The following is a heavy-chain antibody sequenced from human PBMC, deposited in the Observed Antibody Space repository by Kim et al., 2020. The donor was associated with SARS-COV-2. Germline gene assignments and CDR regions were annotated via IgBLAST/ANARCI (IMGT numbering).Heavy chain of an antibody. V-gene: IGHV3-66*04. D-gene: IGHD6-13*01. CDR2: IYSGGGT. J-gene: IGHJ4*02. CDR3: ARRYSSSWFLDY. Sequence: GGSLRLSCAASGFTVSSNYMSWVRQAPGKGLEWVSVIYSGGGTNYADSVKGRFTIFSDNSENTLYLQINSLRAEDTAGYYCARRYSSSWFLDYWGQGTLVTVSS. CDR1: GFTVSSNY.